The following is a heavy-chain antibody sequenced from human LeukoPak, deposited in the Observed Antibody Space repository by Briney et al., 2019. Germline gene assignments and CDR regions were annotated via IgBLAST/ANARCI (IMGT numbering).Heavy chain of an antibody. CDR1: GYTLTELS. CDR3: ATDPGDHYYGMDV. J-gene: IGHJ6*02. D-gene: IGHD3-10*01. V-gene: IGHV1-24*01. Sequence: GASVKVSCKFSGYTLTELSMHWVRQAPGKGLEWVGGFDPEDGETIYTQKFQGRVTMTEDTSTDTAYMELSSLRSEDTAVYYWATDPGDHYYGMDVWGQGTTVTVSS. CDR2: FDPEDGET.